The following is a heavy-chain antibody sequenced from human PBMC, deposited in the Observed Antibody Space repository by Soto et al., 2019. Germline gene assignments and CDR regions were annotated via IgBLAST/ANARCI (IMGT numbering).Heavy chain of an antibody. CDR2: MNPNSGNT. CDR1: GYTFTSYD. CDR3: ARGLRRITIFGVVIIVYGMDV. J-gene: IGHJ6*02. Sequence: ASVKVSCKASGYTFTSYDINWVRQATGQGLEWMGWMNPNSGNTGYAQKFQGRVTMTRNTSISTAYMELSSLISEDTAVYYCARGLRRITIFGVVIIVYGMDVWGQGTTVNVSS. V-gene: IGHV1-8*01. D-gene: IGHD3-3*01.